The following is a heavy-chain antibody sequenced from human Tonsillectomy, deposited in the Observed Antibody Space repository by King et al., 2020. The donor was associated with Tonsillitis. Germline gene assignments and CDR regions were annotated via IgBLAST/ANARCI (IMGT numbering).Heavy chain of an antibody. J-gene: IGHJ4*02. V-gene: IGHV3-23*04. CDR1: GFTFSSYA. CDR3: AKPYDSSGYYYKYYFDY. Sequence: VQLVESGGGLVQPGGSLRLSCAASGFTFSSYAMTWVRQAPGKGLEWVSVISSDGDNTHYADSVKGRLTISRDNSKNTLYLQMNSLRADDTAVYYCAKPYDSSGYYYKYYFDYWGQGTLVSVSS. CDR2: ISSDGDNT. D-gene: IGHD3-22*01.